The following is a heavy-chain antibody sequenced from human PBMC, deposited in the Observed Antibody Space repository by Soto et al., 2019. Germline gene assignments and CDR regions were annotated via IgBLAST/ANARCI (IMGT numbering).Heavy chain of an antibody. Sequence: GGSLRLSCAASGFSFSSYGMRWVRQAPGKGLERVAAISFDGTNGYYADSVKGRFTISRDNSKNTLYLQMNSLRAEDTAVYYCAKDANWELLPSTGMDVWGQGTTVTVSS. J-gene: IGHJ6*02. V-gene: IGHV3-30*18. CDR3: AKDANWELLPSTGMDV. CDR2: ISFDGTNG. D-gene: IGHD1-26*01. CDR1: GFSFSSYG.